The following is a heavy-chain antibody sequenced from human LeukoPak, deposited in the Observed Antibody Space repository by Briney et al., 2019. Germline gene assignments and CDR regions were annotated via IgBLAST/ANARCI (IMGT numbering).Heavy chain of an antibody. CDR2: ISSSGSTI. Sequence: GGSLRLSCAASGFTFSDYYMSWIRQAPGKGLEWVSYISSSGSTIYYADSVKGRFTISRDNAKNSLYLQMNSLRAEDTAVYYCARDGASVVVPAATINGMDVWGQGTTVTVSS. CDR1: GFTFSDYY. V-gene: IGHV3-11*01. J-gene: IGHJ6*02. CDR3: ARDGASVVVPAATINGMDV. D-gene: IGHD2-2*01.